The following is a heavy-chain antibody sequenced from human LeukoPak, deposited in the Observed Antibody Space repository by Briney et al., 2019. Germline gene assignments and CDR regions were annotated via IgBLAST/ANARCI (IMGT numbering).Heavy chain of an antibody. V-gene: IGHV1-69*13. Sequence: ASVKVSCKASGGTFSSYAISWVRQAPGQGLEWMGGIIPIFGTANYAQKFQGRVTITADESTSTAYMKLSSLRSEDTAVYYCARESRYCSSTNCYDAFDFWGQGTMVTVSS. CDR2: IIPIFGTA. D-gene: IGHD2-2*01. CDR3: ARESRYCSSTNCYDAFDF. J-gene: IGHJ3*01. CDR1: GGTFSSYA.